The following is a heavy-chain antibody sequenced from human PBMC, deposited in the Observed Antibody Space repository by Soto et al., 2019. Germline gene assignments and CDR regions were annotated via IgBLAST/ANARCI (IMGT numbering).Heavy chain of an antibody. CDR1: GFTFSSYA. CDR3: ARDECRFSWGYGRNV. V-gene: IGHV3-30-3*01. D-gene: IGHD3-3*01. J-gene: IGHJ6*02. Sequence: QVQLVESGGGVVQPGRSLRLSCAASGFTFSSYAMHWVRQAPGKGLEWVAVISYDGSNKYYANSVKGRFTISRENCKNPLYLQMNSLRGEDTAEYCCARDECRFSWGYGRNVWGQGTTVTVTS. CDR2: ISYDGSNK.